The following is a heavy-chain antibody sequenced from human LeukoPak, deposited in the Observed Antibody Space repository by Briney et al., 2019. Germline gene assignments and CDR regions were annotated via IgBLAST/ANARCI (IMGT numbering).Heavy chain of an antibody. Sequence: SETLSLTCIVSGGSIDNFYWSWIRQPPGKGLEWIGYIYHNGKTKYNPSLTSRVSISIDTSKNQFSLRLTSVTAADTAVYYCARELPRSTTFLDYWGQGTLVTVSS. CDR2: IYHNGKT. CDR3: ARELPRSTTFLDY. V-gene: IGHV4-59*01. CDR1: GGSIDNFY. J-gene: IGHJ4*02. D-gene: IGHD1-14*01.